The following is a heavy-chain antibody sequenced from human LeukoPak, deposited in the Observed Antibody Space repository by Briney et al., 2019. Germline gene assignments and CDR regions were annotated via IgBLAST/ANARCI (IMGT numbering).Heavy chain of an antibody. CDR1: VFTFSSYA. CDR2: ISVSGGST. V-gene: IGHV3-23*01. Sequence: GRSLRLSCAASVFTFSSYAMSGVRQAPGRGLEWGLGISVSGGSTYYADSVKGRFPISRDNSKNTLYLQMNSLRAEDTAVYYCAKEGVYNWNYNLAHDVFDIWGQGTMVTVSS. D-gene: IGHD1-7*01. CDR3: AKEGVYNWNYNLAHDVFDI. J-gene: IGHJ3*02.